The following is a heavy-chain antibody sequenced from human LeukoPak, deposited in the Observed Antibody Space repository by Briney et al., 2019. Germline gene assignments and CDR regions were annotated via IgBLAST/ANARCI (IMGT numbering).Heavy chain of an antibody. V-gene: IGHV3-23*01. J-gene: IGHJ6*03. Sequence: GGSLRLSCAASGFTFSSYAMSWVRQAPGKGLEWVSAISGSGGSTYYADSVKGRFTITRDNSKNTLYLQMNSLRAEDTAVYYCAKFGSSNPAYYYYMDVWGKGTTVTVSS. CDR1: GFTFSSYA. CDR3: AKFGSSNPAYYYYMDV. D-gene: IGHD3-3*01. CDR2: ISGSGGST.